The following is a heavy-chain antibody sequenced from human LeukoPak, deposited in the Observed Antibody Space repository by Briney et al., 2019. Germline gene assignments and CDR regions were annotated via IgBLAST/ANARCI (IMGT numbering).Heavy chain of an antibody. D-gene: IGHD1-1*01. V-gene: IGHV4-59*08. CDR3: ARNPEEREATVFDY. J-gene: IGHJ4*02. CDR2: IYYSGNT. Sequence: SETLSLTCTVSRGSISNYYWSWIRQPPGKGLEWIAYIYYSGNTNYNPSLKSRVTISVDTSRNQFSLKLSSVTAADTAVYYCARNPEEREATVFDYWAREPWSPSPQ. CDR1: RGSISNYY.